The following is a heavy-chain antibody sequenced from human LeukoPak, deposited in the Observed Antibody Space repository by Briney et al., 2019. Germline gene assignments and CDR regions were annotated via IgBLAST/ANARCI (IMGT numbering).Heavy chain of an antibody. CDR2: INPSGGST. J-gene: IGHJ4*02. D-gene: IGHD6-19*01. CDR3: ARVDLYSSGWYSGSYYFDY. V-gene: IGHV1-46*01. Sequence: ASVKVSCKASGYTLTTYTIHWVRQAPGQGLEWMGIINPSGGSTSYAQKFQGRVTMTRDTSTSTVYMELSSLRSEDTAVYYCARVDLYSSGWYSGSYYFDYWGQGTLVTVSS. CDR1: GYTLTTYT.